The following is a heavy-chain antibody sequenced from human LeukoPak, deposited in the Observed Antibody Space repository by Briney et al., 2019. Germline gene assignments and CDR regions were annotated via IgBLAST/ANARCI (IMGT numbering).Heavy chain of an antibody. V-gene: IGHV3-7*04. CDR3: ARGTHFGCLDS. D-gene: IGHD3-10*01. CDR2: IKQDGSEK. Sequence: GGSLRLSCAASGFTFTSFWITWVGQAPGKGLEWVANIKQDGSEKYYVDSVKGRFTISRDNAKNSVYQQMNSLRAEDTAVYYCARGTHFGCLDSWGQGTLVTVSS. J-gene: IGHJ5*01. CDR1: GFTFTSFW.